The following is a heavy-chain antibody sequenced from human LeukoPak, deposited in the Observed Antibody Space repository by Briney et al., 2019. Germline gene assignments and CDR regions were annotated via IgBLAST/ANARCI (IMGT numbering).Heavy chain of an antibody. V-gene: IGHV4-59*11. D-gene: IGHD3-22*01. J-gene: IGHJ4*02. CDR1: GGSISSLY. CDR2: VHHSGST. Sequence: SETLSLTCTVSGGSISSLYWSWLRQPPGKGLEWIGYVHHSGSTNFNPSLKSRVTISIDTSKNQFSLKLSPVTAADTAVYYCARGYYDNSGYSNPFDYWGQGTLVTVSS. CDR3: ARGYYDNSGYSNPFDY.